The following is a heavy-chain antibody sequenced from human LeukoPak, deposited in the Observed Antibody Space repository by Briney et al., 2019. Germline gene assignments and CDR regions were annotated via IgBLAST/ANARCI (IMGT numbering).Heavy chain of an antibody. CDR2: IYYSGST. CDR3: ARPIYSRSYRHAFDI. D-gene: IGHD1-26*01. Sequence: SEALSLTCTVSGGSISSSSYYWGWIRQPPGKGLEWIGSIYYSGSTYYNPSLKSRVTISVDTSKNQISLKLSSVTAADTAVYYCARPIYSRSYRHAFDIWGQGTMVTVSS. J-gene: IGHJ3*02. CDR1: GGSISSSSYY. V-gene: IGHV4-39*01.